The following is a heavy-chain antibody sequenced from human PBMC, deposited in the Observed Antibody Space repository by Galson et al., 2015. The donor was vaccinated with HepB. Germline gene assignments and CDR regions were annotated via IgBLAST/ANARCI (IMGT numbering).Heavy chain of an antibody. CDR1: GYTFTGYY. J-gene: IGHJ4*02. CDR3: ARTHHYYGSGSFLI. CDR2: INPNSGGT. Sequence: SVKVSCKASGYTFTGYYMHWVRQAPGQGLEWMGWINPNSGGTNYAQKFQGWVTMTRDTSISTAYMELSRLRSDDTAVYYCARTHHYYGSGSFLIWGPGTLVTVSS. V-gene: IGHV1-2*04. D-gene: IGHD3-10*01.